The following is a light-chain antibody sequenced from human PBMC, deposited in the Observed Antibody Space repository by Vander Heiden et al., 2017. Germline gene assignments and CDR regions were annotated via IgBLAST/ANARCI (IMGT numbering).Light chain of an antibody. J-gene: IGKJ3*01. V-gene: IGKV1-9*01. CDR1: RGISFY. CDR2: AAY. Sequence: DILLSQSPSFLSASVGDTIPITCRASRGISFYRDWYQQKPGKAPKLLIYAAYTSQEGVGTRFSGSGCGTGFTLTISGRQPGDLATYYCQHQNDNHPLFTFGPGTKVDIK. CDR3: QHQNDNHPLFT.